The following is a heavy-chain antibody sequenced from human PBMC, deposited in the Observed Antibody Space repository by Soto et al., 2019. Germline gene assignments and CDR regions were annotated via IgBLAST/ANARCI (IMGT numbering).Heavy chain of an antibody. CDR3: ARDCGPWRGHQYYGSNWFES. Sequence: PGGSLRLSCAASGFTFSNYAMSWVRQAPGKGLEWVSAISGSGAGTYYADSVKGRFTISRDNSKNTVYLQMNSLRAEDTAVYYFARDCGPWRGHQYYGSNWFESWGQGTQVSVSS. V-gene: IGHV3-23*01. CDR2: ISGSGAGT. D-gene: IGHD3-10*01. J-gene: IGHJ5*01. CDR1: GFTFSNYA.